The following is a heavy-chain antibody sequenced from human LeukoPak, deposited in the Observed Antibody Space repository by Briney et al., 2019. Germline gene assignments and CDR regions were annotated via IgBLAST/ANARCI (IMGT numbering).Heavy chain of an antibody. J-gene: IGHJ3*02. D-gene: IGHD3-10*01. CDR2: MNPNSGNT. Sequence: ASVKVSCKASGYTFTSYDINWVRQATGQGLEWMGWMNPNSGNTGYAQKFQGRVTITRSTSISTAYMELSSLRSEDTAVYYCARGRRVRGVSMYAFDIWGQGTMVTVSS. CDR3: ARGRRVRGVSMYAFDI. V-gene: IGHV1-8*03. CDR1: GYTFTSYD.